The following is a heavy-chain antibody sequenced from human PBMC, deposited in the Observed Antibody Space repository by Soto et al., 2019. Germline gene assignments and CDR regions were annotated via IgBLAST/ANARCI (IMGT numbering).Heavy chain of an antibody. CDR2: IKSKTVGGTT. D-gene: IGHD2-15*01. CDR1: GFTFSNAW. Sequence: EVQLVESGGGLVKPGGSLRLSCAASGFTFSNAWMNWVRQAPGKGLEWVGRIKSKTVGGTTDYAAPVKGIFTISRDDSKNTLYLQMDSLKTEDAAVYYCTPGGSSGWVSYYFDYWGQGTLVTVSS. CDR3: TPGGSSGWVSYYFDY. J-gene: IGHJ4*02. V-gene: IGHV3-15*07.